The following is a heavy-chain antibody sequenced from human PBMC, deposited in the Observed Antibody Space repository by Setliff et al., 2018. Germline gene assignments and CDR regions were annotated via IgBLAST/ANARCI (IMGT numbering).Heavy chain of an antibody. D-gene: IGHD5-18*01. J-gene: IGHJ3*02. Sequence: ASVKVSCKVPIDSDISYGISWLRQAPGQGLEWMGWISAYNGNTKYAQKLQGRVTMATDISTSTAYMELRSLRSDDTAVYYCARGGYSYGYDHGFDIWGQGTMVTVSS. CDR1: IDSDISYG. CDR2: ISAYNGNT. V-gene: IGHV1-18*01. CDR3: ARGGYSYGYDHGFDI.